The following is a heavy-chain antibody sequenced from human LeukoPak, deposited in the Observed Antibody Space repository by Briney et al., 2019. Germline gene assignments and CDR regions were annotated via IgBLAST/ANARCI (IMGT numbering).Heavy chain of an antibody. J-gene: IGHJ4*02. D-gene: IGHD4-17*01. Sequence: ASVKVSRKASGYTFTSYGISWVRQAPGQGLEWMGWISAYNGNTNYAQKLQGRVTMTTDTSTSTAYMELRSLRSDDTAVYYCARQDLATVTTDFDYWGQGTLVTVSS. V-gene: IGHV1-18*01. CDR3: ARQDLATVTTDFDY. CDR1: GYTFTSYG. CDR2: ISAYNGNT.